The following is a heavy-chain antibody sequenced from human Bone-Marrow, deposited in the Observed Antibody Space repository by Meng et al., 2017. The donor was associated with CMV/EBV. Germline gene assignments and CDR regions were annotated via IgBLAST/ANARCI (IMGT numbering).Heavy chain of an antibody. CDR2: IKQDGSEK. CDR1: GFTFSNYW. J-gene: IGHJ4*02. CDR3: ARDLIAAAGYDY. D-gene: IGHD6-13*01. Sequence: GESLKISCAVSGFTFSNYWMSWVRQAPGKGLEWVANIKQDGSEKYYVHSVKGRFTISRDNAKNSLYLQMNSLRAEDTAVYYCARDLIAAAGYDYWGQGTLVTVSS. V-gene: IGHV3-7*01.